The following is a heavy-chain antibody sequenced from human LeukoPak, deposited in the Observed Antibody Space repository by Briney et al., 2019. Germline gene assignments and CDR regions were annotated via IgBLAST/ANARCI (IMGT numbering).Heavy chain of an antibody. CDR3: ARGLVPSHYYYGMDV. V-gene: IGHV1-18*01. J-gene: IGHJ6*02. CDR1: GYTFTSYG. D-gene: IGHD3-16*01. CDR2: ISAYNGNT. Sequence: ASVKVSCEASGYTFTSYGISWVRQAPGQGLEWMGWISAYNGNTNYAQKLQGRVTMTTDTSTSTAYMELRSLRSDDTAVYYCARGLVPSHYYYGMDVWGQGTTVTVSS.